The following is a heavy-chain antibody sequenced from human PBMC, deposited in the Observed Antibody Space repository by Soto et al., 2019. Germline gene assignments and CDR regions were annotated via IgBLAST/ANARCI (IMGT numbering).Heavy chain of an antibody. J-gene: IGHJ3*02. Sequence: QVQLVQSGAEVKKPRSSVKVSCKASGGTFSSYAISWVRQAPGQGLEWMGGIIPIFGTANYAQKFQGRVTITADKSTSKAYMELSSLRSEDTAVYYCAREEDRGDAFDIWGQGTMVTVSS. CDR1: GGTFSSYA. CDR2: IIPIFGTA. CDR3: AREEDRGDAFDI. V-gene: IGHV1-69*06.